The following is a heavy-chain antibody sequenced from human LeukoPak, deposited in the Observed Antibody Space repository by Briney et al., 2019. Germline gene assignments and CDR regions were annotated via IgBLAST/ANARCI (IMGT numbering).Heavy chain of an antibody. Sequence: SETLSLTCAVYGGSFSGYYWSWIRQPPGKGLEWIGEINHSGSTNYNPSLKSRVTISVDTSKNQFSLKLSSVTAADTAVYYCAREGTTGLPLWGQGTLATVSS. V-gene: IGHV4-34*01. CDR1: GGSFSGYY. J-gene: IGHJ4*02. CDR2: INHSGST. D-gene: IGHD1-1*01. CDR3: AREGTTGLPL.